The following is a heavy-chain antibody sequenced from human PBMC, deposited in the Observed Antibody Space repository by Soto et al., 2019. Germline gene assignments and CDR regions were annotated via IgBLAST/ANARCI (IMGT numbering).Heavy chain of an antibody. Sequence: QVQLVQSGAEVKKPGASVNVSCKASGYTFTVYYMHWVRQAPGQGIEWMGWINPKSGGTMNTQKIQGRVTMTWDTSISTAYMALTRLRSDDTGVYYCARDLEKGGGSAGFDYWGQGTLVTVSS. CDR3: ARDLEKGGGSAGFDY. D-gene: IGHD1-26*01. V-gene: IGHV1-2*02. J-gene: IGHJ4*02. CDR2: INPKSGGT. CDR1: GYTFTVYY.